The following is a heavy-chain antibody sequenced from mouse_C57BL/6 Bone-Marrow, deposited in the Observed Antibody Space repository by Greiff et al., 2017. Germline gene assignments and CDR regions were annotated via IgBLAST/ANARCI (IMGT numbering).Heavy chain of an antibody. J-gene: IGHJ2*01. CDR1: GYTFTSYW. CDR2: IYPTSGRT. D-gene: IGHD4-1*01. V-gene: IGHV1-55*01. Sequence: VQLQQPGAELVKPGASVKMSCKASGYTFTSYWITWVKQRPGQGLEWIGDIYPTSGRTNYNEKFKSKAILTVDTCSTTAYMQLSSLTSEDSAVFYCARSGPLGRSFDYWGQGTTLTVSS. CDR3: ARSGPLGRSFDY.